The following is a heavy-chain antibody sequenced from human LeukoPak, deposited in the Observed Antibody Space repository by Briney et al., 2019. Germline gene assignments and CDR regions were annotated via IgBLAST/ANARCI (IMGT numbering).Heavy chain of an antibody. CDR2: ISYDGSNK. J-gene: IGHJ4*02. V-gene: IGHV3-30-3*01. D-gene: IGHD3-10*01. Sequence: QPGGSLRLPCAASGFTFSSYAMHWVRQAPGKGLEWVAVISYDGSNKYYADSVKGRFTISRDNSKNTLYLQMNSLRAEDTAVYYCARDLYGSGFLDYWGQGTLVTVSS. CDR3: ARDLYGSGFLDY. CDR1: GFTFSSYA.